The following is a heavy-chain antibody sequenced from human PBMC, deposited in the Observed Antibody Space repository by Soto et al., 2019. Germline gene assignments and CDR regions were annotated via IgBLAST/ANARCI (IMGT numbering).Heavy chain of an antibody. J-gene: IGHJ6*02. CDR1: GYTFTDYH. Sequence: QVQLVQSGAEVMRPGASVKVSCKASGYTFTDYHIHWVRQAPGQGLEWMGWINPNTGDTSYAQNFQGRVTLTRDTSITTAYMEVSGLRSDDTAVYYCARTGGDNNDFWSGSVKNYNYHGLHVWGQGTTVTVSS. CDR2: INPNTGDT. D-gene: IGHD3-3*01. CDR3: ARTGGDNNDFWSGSVKNYNYHGLHV. V-gene: IGHV1-2*02.